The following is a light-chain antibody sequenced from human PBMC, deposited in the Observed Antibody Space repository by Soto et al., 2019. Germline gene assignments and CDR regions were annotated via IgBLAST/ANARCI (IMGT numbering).Light chain of an antibody. CDR3: QQYHNYWT. V-gene: IGKV1-5*03. CDR2: KAS. J-gene: IGKJ1*01. Sequence: DIQMTQSASTLSASVGDRVTITCRTSQTINTWLAWYQQKPGEAPKLLIYKASSLESGVPSRFSGSGSGTEFTLTISSLQPDDFATYYCQQYHNYWTFGQGTKVDIK. CDR1: QTINTW.